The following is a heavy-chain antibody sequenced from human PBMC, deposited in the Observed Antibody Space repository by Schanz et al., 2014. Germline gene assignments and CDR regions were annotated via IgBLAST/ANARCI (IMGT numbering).Heavy chain of an antibody. CDR2: ISPSTGRT. V-gene: IGHV1-46*02. CDR1: GYTFNNYY. J-gene: IGHJ5*02. CDR3: VGAGLTYDLILFQP. Sequence: EVREPGSSVKVSCKASGYTFNNYYRHWVRQAPGQRPEWLGVISPSTGRTTYAPKFQDRVTTTRDTSMTIVFIEWSSLRSDDPPIFYSVGAGLTYDLILFQPWGQRILV. D-gene: IGHD3-16*01.